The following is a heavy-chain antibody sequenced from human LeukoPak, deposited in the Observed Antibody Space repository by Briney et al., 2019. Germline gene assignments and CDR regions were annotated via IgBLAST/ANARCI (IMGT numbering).Heavy chain of an antibody. CDR1: GFTFSSYA. J-gene: IGHJ6*02. D-gene: IGHD6-13*01. CDR2: ISGSGGST. V-gene: IGHV3-23*01. Sequence: GGSLRLSCAASGFTFSSYAMSWVRQAPGKGLEWVSAISGSGGSTYYADSVKGRFTISRDNSKNTLYLQMNSLRAEDTAVYYCARGGGWSSSWYGEYYYGMDVWGQGTTVTVSS. CDR3: ARGGGWSSSWYGEYYYGMDV.